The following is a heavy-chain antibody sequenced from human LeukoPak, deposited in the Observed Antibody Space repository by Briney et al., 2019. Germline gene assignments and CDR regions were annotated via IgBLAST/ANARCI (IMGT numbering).Heavy chain of an antibody. Sequence: GESLKISCKGSGYSFASYWIGWVRQMPGKGLEWMGIIYPADSDTRYSPSFQGQVTISADKSISTAYLQWSSLKASDTAIYYCARRYYDVLTGSSAYYFDYWGQGTLVTVSS. D-gene: IGHD3-9*01. CDR3: ARRYYDVLTGSSAYYFDY. CDR1: GYSFASYW. J-gene: IGHJ4*02. CDR2: IYPADSDT. V-gene: IGHV5-51*01.